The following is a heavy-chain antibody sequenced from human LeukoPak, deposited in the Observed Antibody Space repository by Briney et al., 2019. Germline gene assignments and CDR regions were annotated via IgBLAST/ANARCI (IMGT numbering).Heavy chain of an antibody. CDR1: GFTFSSYA. Sequence: GGSLRLSCAASGFTFSSYAMSWVRQAPRKGLEWVSGISGSGDNTYYADSVKGRFTISRDNSKNTLYVQVNSLGTEDTAAYYCAKVRTAVAGPTDYWGQGTLVTVSS. D-gene: IGHD6-19*01. CDR3: AKVRTAVAGPTDY. V-gene: IGHV3-23*01. CDR2: ISGSGDNT. J-gene: IGHJ4*02.